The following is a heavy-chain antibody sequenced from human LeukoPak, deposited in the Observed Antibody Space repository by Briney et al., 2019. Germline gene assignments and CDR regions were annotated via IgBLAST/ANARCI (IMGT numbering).Heavy chain of an antibody. Sequence: SETLSLTCAVYSGSFSGYYWSWIRQPPGKGLEWIGEINHSGSTNYNPSLKSRVTISVDTSKNQFSLKLSSVTAADTAVYYCAGTYSSGPTDYWGQGTLVTVSS. CDR1: SGSFSGYY. CDR3: AGTYSSGPTDY. V-gene: IGHV4-34*01. CDR2: INHSGST. J-gene: IGHJ4*02. D-gene: IGHD6-19*01.